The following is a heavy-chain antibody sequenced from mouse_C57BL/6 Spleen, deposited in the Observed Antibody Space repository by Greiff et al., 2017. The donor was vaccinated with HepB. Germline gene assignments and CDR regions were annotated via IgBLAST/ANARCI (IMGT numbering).Heavy chain of an antibody. Sequence: DVKLVESEGGLVQPGSSMKLSCTASGFTFSDYYMAWVRQVPEKGLEWVANINYDGSSTYYLDSLKSRFIISSDNAKNILYLQMSSLKSEDTATDYWERANYDLAWCAYWGQGTLVTVSA. V-gene: IGHV5-16*01. D-gene: IGHD2-1*01. CDR3: ERANYDLAWCAY. J-gene: IGHJ3*01. CDR2: INYDGSST. CDR1: GFTFSDYY.